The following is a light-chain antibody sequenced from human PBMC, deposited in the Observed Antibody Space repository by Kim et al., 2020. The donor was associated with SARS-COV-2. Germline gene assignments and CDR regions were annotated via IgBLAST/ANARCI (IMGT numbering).Light chain of an antibody. Sequence: SHELTQPPSVSVSPGQTASITCSGDKLGDKYACWYQQKPGQSPVLVIYQDSKRPSGIPERFSGSNSGNTATLTISGTQSMDEADYYCQALARSTVFGGGT. CDR2: QDS. V-gene: IGLV3-1*01. CDR1: KLGDKY. CDR3: QALARSTV. J-gene: IGLJ2*01.